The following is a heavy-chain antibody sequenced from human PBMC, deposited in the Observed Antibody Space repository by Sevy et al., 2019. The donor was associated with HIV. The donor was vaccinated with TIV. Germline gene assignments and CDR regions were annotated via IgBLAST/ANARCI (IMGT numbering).Heavy chain of an antibody. Sequence: GGSLRLSCVASGLTVRSLSINWVRQAPGKGLEWVAVIWYDGSNKYYGDSVKGRFTLSRDNSKNTLYLQMNSLRAEDTAVYYCARDPGYYGMDVWGQGTTVTVSS. CDR1: GLTVRSLS. V-gene: IGHV3-33*08. CDR3: ARDPGYYGMDV. CDR2: IWYDGSNK. J-gene: IGHJ6*02.